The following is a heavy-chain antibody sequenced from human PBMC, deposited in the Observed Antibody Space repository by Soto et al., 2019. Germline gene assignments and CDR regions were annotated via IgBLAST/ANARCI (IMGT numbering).Heavy chain of an antibody. CDR2: MNPNIGKA. Sequence: ASVKVSCKASGYTFTSYDINWVRQATGQGLEWMGGMNPNIGKADYAQKFQGRVTITGDESTSTAYMELSSLRSEDTAVYYCARDLNYDILTGYFLDYWGQGTLVTVSS. V-gene: IGHV1-8*01. CDR3: ARDLNYDILTGYFLDY. D-gene: IGHD3-9*01. CDR1: GYTFTSYD. J-gene: IGHJ4*02.